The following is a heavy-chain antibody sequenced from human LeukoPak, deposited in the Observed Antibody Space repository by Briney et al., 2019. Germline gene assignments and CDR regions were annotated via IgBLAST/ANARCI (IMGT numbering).Heavy chain of an antibody. D-gene: IGHD4-23*01. V-gene: IGHV4-30-4*08. CDR1: GGSISSGDHY. J-gene: IGHJ4*02. CDR2: IYYSGST. CDR3: AREGGYGGHSVLDY. Sequence: SQTLSLTCTVSGGSISSGDHYWSWIRQPPGKGLEWIGYIYYSGSTYYNPSLKSRVAISVDTSKKQFSLKMSSVTAADTAAYYCAREGGYGGHSVLDYWGQGTLVTVSS.